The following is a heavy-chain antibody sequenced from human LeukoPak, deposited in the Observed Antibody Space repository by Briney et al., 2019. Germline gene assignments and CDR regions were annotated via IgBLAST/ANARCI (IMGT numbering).Heavy chain of an antibody. CDR2: ISTTSAYT. CDR1: GFTFSNHY. Sequence: PGGSLRLSCAASGFTFSNHYMNWIRQAPGRGLEWVSYISTTSAYTKYADSVKGRFTISRGNAKNSLYLQMNSLRAEDTAVYYCARDYGAYEVPYWYFDLWGRGTLVTVSS. V-gene: IGHV3-11*05. CDR3: ARDYGAYEVPYWYFDL. J-gene: IGHJ2*01. D-gene: IGHD4-17*01.